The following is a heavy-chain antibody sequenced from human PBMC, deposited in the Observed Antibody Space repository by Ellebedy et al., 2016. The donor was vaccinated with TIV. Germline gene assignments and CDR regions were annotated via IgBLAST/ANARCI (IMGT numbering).Heavy chain of an antibody. Sequence: ASVKVSCKASGYTFTSYGISWVRQAPGQGLEWMGWISAYNGNTNYAQKLQGRVTMTTDTSTSTAYMELRSLRSDDTAVYYCARDDEGTGTEYYYDGMDVWGQGTTVTVSS. CDR3: ARDDEGTGTEYYYDGMDV. CDR1: GYTFTSYG. J-gene: IGHJ6*02. D-gene: IGHD1-1*01. CDR2: ISAYNGNT. V-gene: IGHV1-18*04.